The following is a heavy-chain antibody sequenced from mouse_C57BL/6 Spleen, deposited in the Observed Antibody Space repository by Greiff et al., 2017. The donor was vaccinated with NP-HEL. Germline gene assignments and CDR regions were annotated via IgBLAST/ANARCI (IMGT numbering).Heavy chain of an antibody. Sequence: QVQLQQSGAELMKPGASVKLSCKATGYTFTGYWIEWVKQRPGHGLEWIGEILPGSGSTNYSEKFKGKATFTADTSSNTAYMQLSSLTTEDSAIYYCARSGWLLRFYWGQGTTLTVSS. V-gene: IGHV1-9*01. CDR2: ILPGSGST. CDR3: ARSGWLLRFY. J-gene: IGHJ2*01. CDR1: GYTFTGYW. D-gene: IGHD1-1*01.